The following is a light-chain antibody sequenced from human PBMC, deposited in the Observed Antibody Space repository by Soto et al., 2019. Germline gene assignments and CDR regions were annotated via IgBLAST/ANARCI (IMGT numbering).Light chain of an antibody. Sequence: QSVLTQPPSVSGAPGQRVTISCTGSSSNIGAGYDVHWYQQLPGTAPKLLIYGNSNRPSGVPDRFSGSTSGTSASLAITGLKAEDEADYYCQSYDSSLSGWVFGGGTEVTVL. CDR1: SSNIGAGYD. V-gene: IGLV1-40*01. CDR2: GNS. CDR3: QSYDSSLSGWV. J-gene: IGLJ3*02.